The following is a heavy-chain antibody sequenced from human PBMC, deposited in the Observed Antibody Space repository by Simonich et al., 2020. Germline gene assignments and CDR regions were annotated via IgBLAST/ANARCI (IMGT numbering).Heavy chain of an antibody. CDR3: ARDTSYYGSGSYYCDY. CDR1: GFTFSSYS. V-gene: IGHV3-21*01. D-gene: IGHD3-10*01. Sequence: GGGLVKPGGSLRLSCAASGFTFSSYSLNWVRQAPGKGLEWVSSISSISSYIYYANAVKGRFTISRDNAKNSLYLQMNSLRAEDTAVYYCARDTSYYGSGSYYCDYWGQGTLVTVSS. J-gene: IGHJ4*02. CDR2: ISSISSYI.